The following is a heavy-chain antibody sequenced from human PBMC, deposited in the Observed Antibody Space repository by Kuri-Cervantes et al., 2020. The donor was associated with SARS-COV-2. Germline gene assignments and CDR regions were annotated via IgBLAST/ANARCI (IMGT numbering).Heavy chain of an antibody. V-gene: IGHV4-4*07. D-gene: IGHD5-12*01. CDR1: GGSISSYY. Sequence: GSLRLSCTVSGGSISSYYWCWIRQPAGKGLEWIGHLDTSGSTTYNPSLKSRVTISIDTSKNQVSLRLTSATAADTAVYYCGRVSWLRLWHRYSDSWGQGTLVTVSS. CDR3: GRVSWLRLWHRYSDS. CDR2: LDTSGST. J-gene: IGHJ4*02.